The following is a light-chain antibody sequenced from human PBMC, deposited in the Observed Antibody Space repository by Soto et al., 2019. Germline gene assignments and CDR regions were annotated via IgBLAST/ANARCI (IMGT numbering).Light chain of an antibody. J-gene: IGKJ4*01. Sequence: DIVMTQSPATLAVSPEGSTTLSCRASQRVSSNLAWYQQKPGQAPRPLIYGASTRATGIPARVSGSGSGTEFTLTISSLQSEDFAVYYCQQYNNWPLTFGGGNKVDIK. V-gene: IGKV3-15*01. CDR1: QRVSSN. CDR3: QQYNNWPLT. CDR2: GAS.